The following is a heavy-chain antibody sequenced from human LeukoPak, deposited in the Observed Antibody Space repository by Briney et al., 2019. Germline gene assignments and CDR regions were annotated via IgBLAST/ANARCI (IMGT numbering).Heavy chain of an antibody. V-gene: IGHV4-31*03. CDR3: ARDGSPRNCSSTSCYTFWFDP. CDR1: GGSNSSGGYY. Sequence: SETLSLTCTVSGGSNSSGGYYWSWIRQHPGKGLEWIGYIYYSGSTYYNPSLKSRVTISVDTPKNQFSLKLSSVTAADTAVYYCARDGSPRNCSSTSCYTFWFDPWGQGTLVTVSS. D-gene: IGHD2-2*02. J-gene: IGHJ5*02. CDR2: IYYSGST.